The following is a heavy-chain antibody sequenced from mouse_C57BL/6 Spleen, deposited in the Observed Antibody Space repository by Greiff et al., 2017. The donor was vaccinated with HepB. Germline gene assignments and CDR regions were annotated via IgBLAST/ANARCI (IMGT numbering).Heavy chain of an antibody. J-gene: IGHJ4*01. D-gene: IGHD2-3*01. Sequence: VQLQQSGPELVKPGASVKISCKASGYAFSSSWMNWVKQRPGKGLEWIGRIYPGDGDTNYNGKFKGKATLTADKSSSTAYMQLSSLTSEDSAVYFCARSPYDGYYEWAMDYWGQGTSVTVSS. CDR1: GYAFSSSW. CDR3: ARSPYDGYYEWAMDY. V-gene: IGHV1-82*01. CDR2: IYPGDGDT.